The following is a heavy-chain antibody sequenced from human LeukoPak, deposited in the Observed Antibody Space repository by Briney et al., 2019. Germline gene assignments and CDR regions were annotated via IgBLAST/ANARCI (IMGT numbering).Heavy chain of an antibody. V-gene: IGHV3-7*01. CDR2: IKHDGSEK. Sequence: GGSLRLSCAASGFTFDDYGMSWVRQAPGKGLEWVANIKHDGSEKYYVDSVKGRFTISRDNAKKSLYLQMNSLRAEDTAVYYCARGGENYYGSGSHDYWGQGTLVTVSS. CDR3: ARGGENYYGSGSHDY. D-gene: IGHD3-10*01. CDR1: GFTFDDYG. J-gene: IGHJ4*02.